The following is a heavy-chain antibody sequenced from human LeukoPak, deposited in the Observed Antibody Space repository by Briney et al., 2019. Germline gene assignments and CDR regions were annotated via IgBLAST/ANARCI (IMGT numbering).Heavy chain of an antibody. V-gene: IGHV3-30*03. J-gene: IGHJ4*02. CDR3: ARVTRYYDSSALGYYFDY. D-gene: IGHD3-22*01. Sequence: GGSLRLSCAASGFTFSSYSMNWVRQAPGKGLEWVAVISYDGSNKYYADSVKGRFTISRDNSKNTLYLQMNSLRAEDTAVYYCARVTRYYDSSALGYYFDYWGQGTLVTVSS. CDR1: GFTFSSYS. CDR2: ISYDGSNK.